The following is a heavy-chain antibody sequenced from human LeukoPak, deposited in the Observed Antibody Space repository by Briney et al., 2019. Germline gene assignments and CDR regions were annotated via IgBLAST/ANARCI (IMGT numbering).Heavy chain of an antibody. V-gene: IGHV3-7*04. J-gene: IGHJ4*02. CDR1: GFIFTSHW. CDR2: IKDDGSEK. Sequence: PGGSLRLSCAASGFIFTSHWMSWVRQAPGKGLEWVANIKDDGSEKYYVDSVKGRFTVSRDNAKNSLYLQMNSLRADDTALYYCARGYRGYVFYDYWGQGTLVTVSP. CDR3: ARGYRGYVFYDY. D-gene: IGHD5-12*01.